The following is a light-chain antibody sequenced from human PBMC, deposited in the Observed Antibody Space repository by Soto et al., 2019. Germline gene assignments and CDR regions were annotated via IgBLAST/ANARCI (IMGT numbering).Light chain of an antibody. J-gene: IGKJ4*01. CDR1: QSISSY. Sequence: IQMTQSPSSLSASVGDRVTITCRASQSISSYLNWYQQKPGKAPKLLIYAASSLQSGVPSRFSGSGSGTDFTLTISSLQPEDAATYYGQRTYNAPPFGGGTKVDIK. CDR2: AAS. V-gene: IGKV1-39*01. CDR3: QRTYNAPP.